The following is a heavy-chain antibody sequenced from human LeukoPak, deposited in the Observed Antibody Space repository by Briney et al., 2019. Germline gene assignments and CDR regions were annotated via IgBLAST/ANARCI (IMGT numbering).Heavy chain of an antibody. CDR3: ARGYYYGSGQVYEVH. J-gene: IGHJ4*02. Sequence: ASVKVSCKASGFTFTSSAMQWVRQARGQRLEWIGWIVVGSGNTNYAQKFQGRVTITADKSTSTAYMELSSLRSEDTAVYYCARGYYYGSGQVYEVHWGKGTLVTVSS. D-gene: IGHD3-10*01. CDR2: IVVGSGNT. CDR1: GFTFTSSA. V-gene: IGHV1-58*02.